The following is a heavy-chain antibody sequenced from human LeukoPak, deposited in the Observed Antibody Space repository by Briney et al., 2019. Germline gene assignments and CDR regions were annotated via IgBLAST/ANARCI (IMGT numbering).Heavy chain of an antibody. Sequence: TGGSLRLSCAASGFTFSSYDMSWVRQAPGKGLEWVAVIWYDGSNKYYADSVKGRFTISRDNSKNTLYLQMNSLRAEDTAVYYCARRYCSGGSCSFDPWGQGTLVTVSS. D-gene: IGHD2-15*01. CDR1: GFTFSSYD. J-gene: IGHJ5*02. V-gene: IGHV3-33*08. CDR2: IWYDGSNK. CDR3: ARRYCSGGSCSFDP.